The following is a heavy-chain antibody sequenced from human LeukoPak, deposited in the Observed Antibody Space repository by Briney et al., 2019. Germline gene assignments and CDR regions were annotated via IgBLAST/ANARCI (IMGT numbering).Heavy chain of an antibody. D-gene: IGHD2-15*01. CDR3: ARTGTSIVVVVAAIDY. V-gene: IGHV1-2*02. Sequence: ASVKVSCKASGYTFTGYYMHWVRQAPGQGLEWMGWINPNSGGTNYAQKFQGRVTMTRDTSISTAYMELSRLRSDVTAVYYCARTGTSIVVVVAAIDYWGQGTLVTVSS. CDR2: INPNSGGT. CDR1: GYTFTGYY. J-gene: IGHJ4*02.